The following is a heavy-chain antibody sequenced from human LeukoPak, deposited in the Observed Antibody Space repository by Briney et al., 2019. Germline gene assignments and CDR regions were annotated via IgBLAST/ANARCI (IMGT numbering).Heavy chain of an antibody. J-gene: IGHJ6*02. CDR3: ARDSSGYYWGYYGMDV. D-gene: IGHD3-22*01. V-gene: IGHV1-8*01. CDR1: GYTFTSYD. Sequence: ASVKVSCKASGYTFTSYDINWVRQATGQGLEWMGWMNPNSGNTGYAQKFQGRVTMTRNTSISTAYMELSSLRSEDTAVYYCARDSSGYYWGYYGMDVWGQGTLVTVSS. CDR2: MNPNSGNT.